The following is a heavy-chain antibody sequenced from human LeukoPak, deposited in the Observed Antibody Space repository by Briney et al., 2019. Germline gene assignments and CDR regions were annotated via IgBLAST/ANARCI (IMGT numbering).Heavy chain of an antibody. J-gene: IGHJ4*02. CDR2: ISGSGGST. D-gene: IGHD5-12*01. Sequence: RGSLRLSCAASGFTFTSYAMSWVRQAPGTGLEWVSAISGSGGSTYYADSVEGRFTISRDNSKNTLYLQMNSLRAEDTAVYYCAKDLTYSSYVRRFDYWGQGTLVTVSS. V-gene: IGHV3-23*01. CDR3: AKDLTYSSYVRRFDY. CDR1: GFTFTSYA.